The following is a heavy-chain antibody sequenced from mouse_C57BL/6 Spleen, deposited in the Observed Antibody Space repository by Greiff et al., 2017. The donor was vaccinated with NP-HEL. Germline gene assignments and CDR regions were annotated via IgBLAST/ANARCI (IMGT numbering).Heavy chain of an antibody. CDR3: AAYYSNYERVDY. CDR2: IDPSDSYT. CDR1: GYTFTSYW. Sequence: QVQLQQPGAELVKPGASVKLSCKASGYTFTSYWMQWVKQRPGQGLEWIGEIDPSDSYTNYNQKFKGKATLTVDTSSSTAYMQLSSLTSEDSEDYYGAAYYSNYERVDYWGQGTTLTVSS. V-gene: IGHV1-50*01. D-gene: IGHD2-5*01. J-gene: IGHJ2*01.